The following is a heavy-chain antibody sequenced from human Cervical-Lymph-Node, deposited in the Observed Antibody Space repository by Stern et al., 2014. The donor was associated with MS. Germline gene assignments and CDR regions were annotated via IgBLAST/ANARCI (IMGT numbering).Heavy chain of an antibody. CDR3: ASPTTVTVGAMDV. CDR2: ISPIFGTP. D-gene: IGHD4-17*01. V-gene: IGHV1-69*01. Sequence: QVQLVQSGAEIKKPGSSVKVSCKASGCTFSSHAINWVRQAPGQGLEWMGGISPIFGTPNYAQKVQGRVTVTADDSTTTVYMELSSLRSEDTAVYYCASPTTVTVGAMDVWGQGTTVTVSS. J-gene: IGHJ6*02. CDR1: GCTFSSHA.